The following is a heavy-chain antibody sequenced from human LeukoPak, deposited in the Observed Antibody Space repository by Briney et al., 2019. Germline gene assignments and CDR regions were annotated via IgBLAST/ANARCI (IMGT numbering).Heavy chain of an antibody. CDR2: ITGSGGST. Sequence: PGGSLRLSCAASGFTFSIHGMNWVRQGPGKGLEWVSGITGSGGSTYYADSVKGRFTISRDNSKNTLYLQMNSLRAEDTAVYYCAKHKNHYDSSGYYSTTFDYWGQGTLVTVSS. V-gene: IGHV3-23*01. J-gene: IGHJ4*02. CDR3: AKHKNHYDSSGYYSTTFDY. D-gene: IGHD3-22*01. CDR1: GFTFSIHG.